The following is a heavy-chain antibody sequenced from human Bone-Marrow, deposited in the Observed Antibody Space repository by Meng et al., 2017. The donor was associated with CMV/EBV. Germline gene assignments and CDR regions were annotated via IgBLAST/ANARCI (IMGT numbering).Heavy chain of an antibody. CDR2: IYYSGST. D-gene: IGHD3-10*01. V-gene: IGHV4-39*01. CDR1: GGSISSSSYY. CDR3: ARPAPPVSGDYYYGMDV. J-gene: IGHJ6*02. Sequence: SETLSLTCTVSGGSISSSSYYWGWIRQPPGKGLEWIGSIYYSGSTYYNPSLKSRVTISVDTFKNQFSLKLSSVTAADTAVYYCARPAPPVSGDYYYGMDVWGPGTTVTVSS.